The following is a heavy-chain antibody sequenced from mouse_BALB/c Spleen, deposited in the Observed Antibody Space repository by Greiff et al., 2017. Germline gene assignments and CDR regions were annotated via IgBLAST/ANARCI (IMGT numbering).Heavy chain of an antibody. Sequence: EVKVVESGGGLVQPKGSLKLSCAASGFTFNTYAMNWVRQAPGKGLEWVARIRSKSNNYATYYAGSVKDRFTISRDDSQSMLYLQMNNLKTEDTAMYYCVRHGGFAYWGQGTLVTVSA. CDR3: VRHGGFAY. J-gene: IGHJ3*01. V-gene: IGHV10-1*02. CDR1: GFTFNTYA. CDR2: IRSKSNNYAT.